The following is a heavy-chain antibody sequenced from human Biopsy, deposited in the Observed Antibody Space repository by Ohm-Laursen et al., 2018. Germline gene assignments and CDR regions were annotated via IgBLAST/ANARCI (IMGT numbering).Heavy chain of an antibody. CDR3: ARDPLNGHKHFDY. D-gene: IGHD2-8*01. J-gene: IGHJ4*02. CDR1: SYTFTDYN. CDR2: INCKTGAT. Sequence: ASMKVSCKASSYTFTDYNIHWMRQAPGQGLEWLGYINCKTGATNYAQKIQGTVTMTRDTSISTAYLGLGSLRSANTAIYYCARDPLNGHKHFDYWGQGSLVTVSS. V-gene: IGHV1-2*02.